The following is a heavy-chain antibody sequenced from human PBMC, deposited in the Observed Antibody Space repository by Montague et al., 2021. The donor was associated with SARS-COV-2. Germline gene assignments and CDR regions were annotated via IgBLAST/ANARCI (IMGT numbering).Heavy chain of an antibody. Sequence: SETLSLTCAVYGGSFSDYHWTWIRQSPGGGLEWIGQINYGVSTKYNPSLKSRVTISIDTSKNQFSLKLTSVTAADTAVYYCARGAPGYWGQGTLVTVSS. CDR2: INYGVST. CDR1: GGSFSDYH. D-gene: IGHD1-1*01. J-gene: IGHJ4*02. CDR3: ARGAPGY. V-gene: IGHV4-34*01.